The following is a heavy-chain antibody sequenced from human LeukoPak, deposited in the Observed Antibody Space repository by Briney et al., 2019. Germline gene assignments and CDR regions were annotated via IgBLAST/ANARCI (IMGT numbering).Heavy chain of an antibody. CDR2: INWNSDTK. D-gene: IGHD4-23*01. J-gene: IGHJ6*02. V-gene: IGHV3-9*01. CDR1: GCAFHNYA. Sequence: GGSLRLSCVGSGCAFHNYAMHWVRRPPGKGLEWVSAINWNSDTKAYADSVKGRFTISRDRARNSLYLQMDSLRPEDTALYYCAKDTGGNGAYFYAMDVWGQGTSVTVSS. CDR3: AKDTGGNGAYFYAMDV.